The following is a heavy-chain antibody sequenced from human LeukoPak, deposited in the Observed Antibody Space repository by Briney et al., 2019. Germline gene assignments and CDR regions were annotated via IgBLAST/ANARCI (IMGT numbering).Heavy chain of an antibody. V-gene: IGHV3-21*01. CDR3: ARDLSGYSYGYDY. D-gene: IGHD5-18*01. J-gene: IGHJ4*02. Sequence: GGSLRLSCAASGFTFSSYSMNWVRQAPGKGLEWVSSISSSSSYIYYADSVKGRFTISRDNAKNSLYLQMNSLRAEDTAVYYCARDLSGYSYGYDYWGQGTLDTVSS. CDR2: ISSSSSYI. CDR1: GFTFSSYS.